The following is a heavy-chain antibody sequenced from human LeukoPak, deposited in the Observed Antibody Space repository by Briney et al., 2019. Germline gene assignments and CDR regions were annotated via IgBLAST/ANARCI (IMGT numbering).Heavy chain of an antibody. D-gene: IGHD1-14*01. CDR2: ISHNGNT. CDR1: GGSISSSNW. J-gene: IGHJ4*02. V-gene: IGHV4-4*02. CDR3: ARGGLNFGGN. Sequence: PSGTLSLTCAVFGGSISSSNWWSWVRQAPGKGLEWIGEISHNGNTNFNPSLKSRLTISVDKSKNQFSLKLSSVTAADTAVYYCARGGLNFGGNWGQGTLVTVSS.